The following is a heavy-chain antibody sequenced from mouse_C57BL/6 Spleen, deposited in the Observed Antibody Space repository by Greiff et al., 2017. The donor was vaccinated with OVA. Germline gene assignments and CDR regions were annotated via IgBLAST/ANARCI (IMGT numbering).Heavy chain of an antibody. CDR1: GFSFNTYA. J-gene: IGHJ4*01. CDR3: VRPSLRYYAMDY. CDR2: IRSKSNNYAT. V-gene: IGHV10-1*01. Sequence: EPGGGLVQPKGSLKLSCAASGFSFNTYAMNWVRQAPGKGLEWVARIRSKSNNYATYYADSVKDRFTISRDDSESMLYLQMNNLKTEDTAMYYCVRPSLRYYAMDYWGQGTSVTVSS. D-gene: IGHD1-1*01.